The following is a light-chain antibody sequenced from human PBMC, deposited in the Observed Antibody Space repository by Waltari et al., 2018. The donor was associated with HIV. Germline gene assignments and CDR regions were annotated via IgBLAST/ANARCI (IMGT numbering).Light chain of an antibody. CDR2: TNN. CDR3: VVWDDSLNGPV. Sequence: QSVLTQPPSASGTPGLRVTISCSGSSSNIDVTSVHWYQQLPGTTPKLLIYTNNQRPARVPDRFFGSKSGSTASLAISGVQAEEEADYYCVVWDDSLNGPVFGGGTKLTVL. CDR1: SSNIDVTS. V-gene: IGLV1-44*01. J-gene: IGLJ2*01.